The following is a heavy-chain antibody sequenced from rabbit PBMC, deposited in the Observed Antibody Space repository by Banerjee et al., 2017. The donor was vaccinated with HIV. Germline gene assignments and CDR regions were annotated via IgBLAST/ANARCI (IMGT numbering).Heavy chain of an antibody. V-gene: IGHV1S45*01. CDR3: VREVAGYNGYWE. CDR1: GFSFSSSYW. CDR2: INTGSVNT. D-gene: IGHD7-1*01. J-gene: IGHJ3*01. Sequence: QEQLVESGGGLVTPAGTLTLTCTASGFSFSSSYWISWVRQAPGKGLEWIGYINTGSVNTYYASWAKGRFTISKTSSTTVTLQMTSLTAADTATYFCVREVAGYNGYWEWGQGTLVTVS.